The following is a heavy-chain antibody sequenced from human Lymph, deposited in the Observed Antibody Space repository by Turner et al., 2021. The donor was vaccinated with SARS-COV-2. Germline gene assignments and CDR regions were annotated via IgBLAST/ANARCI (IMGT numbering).Heavy chain of an antibody. D-gene: IGHD2-2*02. Sequence: QVQLVQSGAEVKKPGSSVKVSCKASGGTFSSYAISWVRQAPGQGLEWMGGSIPIFGTANYAQKCQGRVTITADESTSTAYMELSSLRSEDTAVYYCARDNVWRRKYPHILYYYYYGMDVWGQGTTVTVSS. V-gene: IGHV1-69*01. CDR2: SIPIFGTA. CDR3: ARDNVWRRKYPHILYYYYYGMDV. CDR1: GGTFSSYA. J-gene: IGHJ6*02.